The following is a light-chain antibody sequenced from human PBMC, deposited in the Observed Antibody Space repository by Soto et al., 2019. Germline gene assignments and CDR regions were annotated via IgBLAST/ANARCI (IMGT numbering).Light chain of an antibody. J-gene: IGLJ3*02. Sequence: QSALTQPASVSGSPGQSLTISCTGTRSDVGGYNYVSWYQQHTGKAHKLMIYEVSNRTSGGSNRFSGSKSGNKASLTIAGRQAEDEADYYCSSYTSSSTLVFGGGTKLTVL. V-gene: IGLV2-14*01. CDR2: EVS. CDR3: SSYTSSSTLV. CDR1: RSDVGGYNY.